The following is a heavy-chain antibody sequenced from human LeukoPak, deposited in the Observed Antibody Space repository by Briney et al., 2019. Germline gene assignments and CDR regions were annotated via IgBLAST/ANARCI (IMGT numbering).Heavy chain of an antibody. J-gene: IGHJ4*02. CDR2: ISYDGSNK. V-gene: IGHV3-30*18. D-gene: IGHD3-16*01. Sequence: GGSLRLSCAASGFTLSSYGMHWVRQAPGKGLEWVAVISYDGSNKYYADSVKGRFTISRDNSKNTLYLQMNSLRAEDTAVYYCAKDFHGGHDYWGQGTLVTVSS. CDR3: AKDFHGGHDY. CDR1: GFTLSSYG.